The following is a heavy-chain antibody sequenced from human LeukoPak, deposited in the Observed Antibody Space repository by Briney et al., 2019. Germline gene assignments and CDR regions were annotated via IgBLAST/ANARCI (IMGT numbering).Heavy chain of an antibody. Sequence: ASVKVSCKAFGYTFTSYYMHWVRQAPGQGLEWMGIITPRGGSTSFAHKFQGRVTMTRDTPTSTVYMELSSLRSEDTAVYYCARGNLGSFGTRHYFDYWGQGTLVSVSS. J-gene: IGHJ4*02. V-gene: IGHV1-46*01. CDR3: ARGNLGSFGTRHYFDY. D-gene: IGHD1-1*01. CDR1: GYTFTSYY. CDR2: ITPRGGST.